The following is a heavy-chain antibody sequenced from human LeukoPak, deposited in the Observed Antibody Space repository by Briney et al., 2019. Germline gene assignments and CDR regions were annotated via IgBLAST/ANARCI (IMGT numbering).Heavy chain of an antibody. Sequence: PGGSLRLSCTASGFTFSDYAMSWVRQAPGKGLEWVGFISSKAYAGTTEYAACVKGRLTISRDESKSIAYLQMNSPETEDTAVYYCTRVVDGYFYGSGSSTRYFDCWGQGTLVSVCS. V-gene: IGHV3-49*04. D-gene: IGHD3-10*01. CDR3: TRVVDGYFYGSGSSTRYFDC. J-gene: IGHJ4*02. CDR2: ISSKAYAGTT. CDR1: GFTFSDYA.